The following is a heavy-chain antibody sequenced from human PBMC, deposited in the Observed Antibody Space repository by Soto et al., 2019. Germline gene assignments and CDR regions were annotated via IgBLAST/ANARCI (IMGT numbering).Heavy chain of an antibody. CDR2: IWYDGSNK. V-gene: IGHV3-33*01. CDR1: GFTFSSYG. Sequence: GGSLRLSCAASGFTFSSYGMHWVRQAPGKGLEWVAVIWYDGSNKYYADSVKGRFTISRDNSKNTLYLQMNSLRAEDTAVYYCARVHPSRYDILTGYYLGYWGQGTLVTVSS. D-gene: IGHD3-9*01. CDR3: ARVHPSRYDILTGYYLGY. J-gene: IGHJ4*02.